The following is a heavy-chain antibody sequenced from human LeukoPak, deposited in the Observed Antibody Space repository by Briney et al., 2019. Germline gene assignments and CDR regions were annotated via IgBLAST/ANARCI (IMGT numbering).Heavy chain of an antibody. CDR2: IYYSGST. V-gene: IGHV4-59*01. J-gene: IGHJ3*02. CDR3: ARVATVLPTGDAFDI. D-gene: IGHD1-14*01. CDR1: GGSISSYY. Sequence: SETLSLTCTVSGGSISSYYWSWIRQPPGKGLEWIGYIYYSGSTNYNPSLKSRVTISVDTSKNQFSLKLSSVTAADTAVYYCARVATVLPTGDAFDIWGQGTMVTVSS.